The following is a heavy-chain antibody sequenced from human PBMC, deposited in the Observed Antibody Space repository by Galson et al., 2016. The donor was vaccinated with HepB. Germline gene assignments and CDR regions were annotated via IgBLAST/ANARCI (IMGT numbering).Heavy chain of an antibody. J-gene: IGHJ4*02. CDR2: INAGDGDT. D-gene: IGHD3-3*01. CDR3: AKEWAKDTGRKDY. Sequence: SVKVSCKASGYTLSSYTMHWVRQAPGQGLEWKGWINAGDGDTRDSQRFQGRIAIIRDTSAKPAYIELSSLTSEDTAVYYCAKEWAKDTGRKDYWGQGTPVTVS. V-gene: IGHV1-3*01. CDR1: GYTLSSYT.